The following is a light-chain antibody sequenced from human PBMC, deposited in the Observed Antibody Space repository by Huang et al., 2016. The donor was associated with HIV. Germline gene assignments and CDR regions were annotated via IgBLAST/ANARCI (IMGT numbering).Light chain of an antibody. Sequence: EIVMTQSPATLSVSPGERATLACRASQSVSSNLAWYQQKPGQAPRLLMYGASTRATNIPARFSGSGSGTEFTLTISSLQSEDFAVYYCQQYNNWPRTFGQGTKVEIK. CDR3: QQYNNWPRT. J-gene: IGKJ1*01. CDR1: QSVSSN. V-gene: IGKV3-15*01. CDR2: GAS.